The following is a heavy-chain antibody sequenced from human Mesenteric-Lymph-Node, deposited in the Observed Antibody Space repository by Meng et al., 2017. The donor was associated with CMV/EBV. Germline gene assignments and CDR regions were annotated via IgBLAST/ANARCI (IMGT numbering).Heavy chain of an antibody. D-gene: IGHD1-26*01. CDR2: IYYSGST. Sequence: SETLSLTCTVSGGSISSYYWSWIRQPPGKGLEWIGYIYYSGSTNYNPSLKSRVTISVDTSKNQFSLKLSSVTAADTAVYYCAREKGGGELRWFDPWGQGTLVTVSS. V-gene: IGHV4-59*01. CDR1: GGSISSYY. CDR3: AREKGGGELRWFDP. J-gene: IGHJ5*02.